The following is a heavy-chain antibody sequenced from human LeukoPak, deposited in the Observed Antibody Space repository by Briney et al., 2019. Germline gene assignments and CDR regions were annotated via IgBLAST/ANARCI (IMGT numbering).Heavy chain of an antibody. Sequence: GGSLRLSCAASGFTFSSYWMHWVRQAPGKGLVWVSRINGDGSSTSYADSVKGRFTISRDNAKNTLYLEMNSLRAEDTAMYYCARVRYDYYGMDVWGQGTTVTVSS. CDR1: GFTFSSYW. V-gene: IGHV3-74*01. CDR2: INGDGSST. J-gene: IGHJ6*02. D-gene: IGHD4-17*01. CDR3: ARVRYDYYGMDV.